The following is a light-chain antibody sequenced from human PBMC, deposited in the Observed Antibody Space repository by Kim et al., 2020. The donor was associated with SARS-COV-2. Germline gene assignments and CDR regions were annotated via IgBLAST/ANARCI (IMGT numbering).Light chain of an antibody. V-gene: IGKV1-12*01. Sequence: DIEMTQSPSSVSASVGDRVTITCRASQSLGSWVAWYQQKPGNAPKLLIYSTSGLQSGVPSRFRGSGSGTDFTLTIDSLQPEDFPTYFCQQTFSFPRTFGQGTTLEIK. CDR3: QQTFSFPRT. J-gene: IGKJ2*01. CDR1: QSLGSW. CDR2: STS.